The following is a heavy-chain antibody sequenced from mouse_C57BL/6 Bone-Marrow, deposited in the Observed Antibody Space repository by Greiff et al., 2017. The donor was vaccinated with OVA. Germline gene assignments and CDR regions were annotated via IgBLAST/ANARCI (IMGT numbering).Heavy chain of an antibody. CDR1: GYTFSSYG. Sequence: EVQGVESGGDLVKPGGSLKLSCAASGYTFSSYGMSWVRQTPDKRLEWVATISSGRSYTYYPDSVKGRFTLSRDNAKTTLYLQMSSLKSEDTAMYYCVRHNYYSNYYAMDYWGQGTSVTVSS. J-gene: IGHJ4*01. CDR2: ISSGRSYT. CDR3: VRHNYYSNYYAMDY. V-gene: IGHV5-6*01. D-gene: IGHD2-5*01.